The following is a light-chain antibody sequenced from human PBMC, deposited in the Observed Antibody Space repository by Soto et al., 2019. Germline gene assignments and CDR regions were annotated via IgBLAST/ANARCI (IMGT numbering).Light chain of an antibody. CDR1: QSLLDSDDGNTY. Sequence: DMVMTQTPLSLPVTPGEPASISCRSSQSLLDSDDGNTYLDWYLQKPGQSPQLLIYTVSYRASGVPDRFSGSGSGTDFTLKISRVEAEDVGVYYCMQRIEFPPTFGGGTKVDIK. V-gene: IGKV2-40*01. J-gene: IGKJ4*01. CDR3: MQRIEFPPT. CDR2: TVS.